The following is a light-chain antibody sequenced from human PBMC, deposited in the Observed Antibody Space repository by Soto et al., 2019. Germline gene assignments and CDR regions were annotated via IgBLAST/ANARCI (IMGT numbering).Light chain of an antibody. CDR3: QQYGSSGT. Sequence: EIVLTQSPGTLSLPPGERATLSCRASQSVSNNYLAWYQQKPGQAPRLLIYGASNRATGIPDRFSGSGSGTDFTLTISRLEPEDFAVYYCQQYGSSGTFGQGPKVDIK. CDR2: GAS. J-gene: IGKJ1*01. CDR1: QSVSNNY. V-gene: IGKV3-20*01.